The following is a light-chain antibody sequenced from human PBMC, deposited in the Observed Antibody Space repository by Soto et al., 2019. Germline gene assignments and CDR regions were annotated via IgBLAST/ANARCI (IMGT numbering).Light chain of an antibody. CDR3: QSYDSSLSGSGV. Sequence: QSALTQPPAVSGAPGQGVTISCTGSSSNIGAGYDVHWYQQLPGRVPKLLIYGNNNRPSGVPDRFSVSKSGASASLAITGLQAEDEADYYCQSYDSSLSGSGVFGTGTKVTV. CDR2: GNN. J-gene: IGLJ1*01. V-gene: IGLV1-40*01. CDR1: SSNIGAGYD.